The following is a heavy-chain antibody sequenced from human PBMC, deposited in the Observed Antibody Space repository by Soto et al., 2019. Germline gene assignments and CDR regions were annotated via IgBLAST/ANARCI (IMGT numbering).Heavy chain of an antibody. Sequence: PSETLSLTCTVSGGSISSGGYYWSWIRQHPGKGLEWIGYIYYSGSTYYNPSLKSRVTISVDTSKNQFSLKLSSVTAADTAVYYCARVRVGSLEPFDYWGQGTLVTVSS. V-gene: IGHV4-31*03. CDR3: ARVRVGSLEPFDY. CDR1: GGSISSGGYY. D-gene: IGHD1-1*01. J-gene: IGHJ4*02. CDR2: IYYSGST.